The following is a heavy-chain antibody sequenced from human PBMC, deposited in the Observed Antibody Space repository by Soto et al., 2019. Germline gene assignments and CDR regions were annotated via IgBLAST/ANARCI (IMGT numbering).Heavy chain of an antibody. CDR3: TSPGIAAAGNMVGFDY. V-gene: IGHV3-73*01. Sequence: GGSLRLSCAASGFTFSGSAMHWVRQASGKGLEWVGRIRSKANSYATAYAASVKGRFTISRDDSKNTAYLQMNSLKTEDTAVYYCTSPGIAAAGNMVGFDYWGQGTLVTVSS. J-gene: IGHJ4*02. D-gene: IGHD6-13*01. CDR1: GFTFSGSA. CDR2: IRSKANSYAT.